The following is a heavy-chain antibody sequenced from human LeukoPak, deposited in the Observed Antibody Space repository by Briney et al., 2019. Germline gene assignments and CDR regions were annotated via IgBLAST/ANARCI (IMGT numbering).Heavy chain of an antibody. J-gene: IGHJ6*03. CDR3: ARSLGYCSSTSCYGALYYYYYYMDV. CDR1: GGSISSYY. D-gene: IGHD2-2*01. Sequence: SETLSLTCTVSGGSISSYYWSWIRQPPGKGLEWIGYIYYSGSTNYNPSLKSRVTISVDTSKNQFSPKLSSVTAADTAVYYCARSLGYCSSTSCYGALYYYYYYMDVWGKGTTVTVSS. V-gene: IGHV4-59*01. CDR2: IYYSGST.